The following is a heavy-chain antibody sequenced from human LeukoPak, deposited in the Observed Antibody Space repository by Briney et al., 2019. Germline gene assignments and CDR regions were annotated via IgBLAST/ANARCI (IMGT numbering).Heavy chain of an antibody. Sequence: SETLSLTCTVSGGSISSYYWSWIRQPPGKGLEWIGYIYYSGSTNYNPSLKSRVTISVDTSKNQFSLKLSSVTAADTAVYYCARGHGDYVGWFDPWGQGTLVTVSS. V-gene: IGHV4-59*01. CDR2: IYYSGST. CDR3: ARGHGDYVGWFDP. J-gene: IGHJ5*02. CDR1: GGSISSYY. D-gene: IGHD4-17*01.